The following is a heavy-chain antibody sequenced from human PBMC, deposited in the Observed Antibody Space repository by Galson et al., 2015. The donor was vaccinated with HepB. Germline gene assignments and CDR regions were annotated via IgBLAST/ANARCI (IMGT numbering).Heavy chain of an antibody. CDR2: INSYNGNT. J-gene: IGHJ4*02. V-gene: IGHV1-18*01. D-gene: IGHD3-10*01. CDR3: ARAVGGRLIDY. CDR1: GYKLTNYG. Sequence: SVKVSCKASGYKLTNYGINWVRQAPGQGLEWMGWINSYNGNTDYAQKFQGRVTMTTDTSTSTAYMELRSLRSDDTAVYYCARAVGGRLIDYWGQGTLVTVST.